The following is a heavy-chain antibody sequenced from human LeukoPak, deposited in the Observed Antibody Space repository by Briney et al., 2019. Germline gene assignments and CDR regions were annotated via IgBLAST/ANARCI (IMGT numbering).Heavy chain of an antibody. CDR3: ASGYSTVDY. Sequence: PGGSLRLSCAASGYTFSDYYMSWIRQAPGKGLGWVSYISTSSSYTNYADSVKGRFTISRANAENSLYLQMNSLRAEGTAVYYCASGYSTVDYWGQGTLVTVSS. CDR1: GYTFSDYY. J-gene: IGHJ4*02. D-gene: IGHD1-26*01. V-gene: IGHV3-11*03. CDR2: ISTSSSYT.